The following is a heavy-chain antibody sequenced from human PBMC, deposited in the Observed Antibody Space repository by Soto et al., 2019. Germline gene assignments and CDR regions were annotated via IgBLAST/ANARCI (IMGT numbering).Heavy chain of an antibody. D-gene: IGHD3-22*01. V-gene: IGHV1-46*01. Sequence: QVQLVQSGAEVKKPGASVKVSCKASGYTFTSYYMHWVRQAPGQGLEWMGIINPSGGSTSYAQKFQGRVTMTRDTSTSTVYMELSSLRSEDTAVYYCARSTYYYDSGGYYYFDYWGQGTLVTVSS. CDR1: GYTFTSYY. CDR2: INPSGGST. J-gene: IGHJ4*02. CDR3: ARSTYYYDSGGYYYFDY.